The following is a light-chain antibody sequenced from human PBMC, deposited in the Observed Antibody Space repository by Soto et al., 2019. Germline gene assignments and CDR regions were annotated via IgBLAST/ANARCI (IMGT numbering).Light chain of an antibody. J-gene: IGKJ4*01. CDR1: QSVGNS. V-gene: IGKV1-5*01. Sequence: EIQMTQSPSTLSVSLGDRVTITCRASQSVGNSLAWYQHKPGQAPSLLIYDTSSMESGVPTRFSGSRSGAEFTLTISSLQSVDFAAYSCQPYTPNSRTFGRGTKVDIK. CDR2: DTS. CDR3: QPYTPNSRT.